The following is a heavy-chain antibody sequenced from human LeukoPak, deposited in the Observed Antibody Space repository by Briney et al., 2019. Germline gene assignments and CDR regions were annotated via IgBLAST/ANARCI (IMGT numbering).Heavy chain of an antibody. V-gene: IGHV1-3*01. D-gene: IGHD2/OR15-2a*01. J-gene: IGHJ4*02. CDR3: ARDPECFDY. CDR1: GYTFTAYA. Sequence: ASVKVSCKASGYTFTAYAMHWVRQAPGQRLEWMGWINAGNGITKYSQKFQGRITITRHTSANTAYMELSSLRSEDTAIYYCARDPECFDYWGQGTLVTVSS. CDR2: INAGNGIT.